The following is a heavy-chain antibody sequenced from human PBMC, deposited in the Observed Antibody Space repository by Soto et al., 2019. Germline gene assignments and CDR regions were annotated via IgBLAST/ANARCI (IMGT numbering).Heavy chain of an antibody. J-gene: IGHJ5*02. V-gene: IGHV1-69*01. D-gene: IGHD1-26*01. CDR2: IIPIFGTA. CDR3: ASGGIVGATTWRDWFDP. Sequence: QVQLVQSGAEVKKPGSSVKVSCKGSGVTFSSYVFSWVQQAPGQGLEWMAGIIPIFGTANYAQNFQGRVTITADESPSTAYMERSSRTYADTAVYYCASGGIVGATTWRDWFDPWGQGTLVTVTS. CDR1: GVTFSSYV.